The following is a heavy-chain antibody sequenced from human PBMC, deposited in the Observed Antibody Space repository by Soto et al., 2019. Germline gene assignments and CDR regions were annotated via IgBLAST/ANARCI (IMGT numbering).Heavy chain of an antibody. J-gene: IGHJ5*02. CDR1: GGSISSGGYS. Sequence: SETLSLTCAVSGGSISSGGYSWSWIRQPPGKGLEWIGYIYHSGSTYYNPSLKSRVTISVDRSKNQFSLKLSSVTAADTAVYYCATLYDSRGYPQFDPWGQGTLVTVS. V-gene: IGHV4-30-2*01. CDR2: IYHSGST. CDR3: ATLYDSRGYPQFDP. D-gene: IGHD3-22*01.